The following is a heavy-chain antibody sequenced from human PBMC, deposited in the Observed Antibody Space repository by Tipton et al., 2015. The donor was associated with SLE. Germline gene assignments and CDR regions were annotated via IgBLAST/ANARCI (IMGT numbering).Heavy chain of an antibody. D-gene: IGHD2-15*01. J-gene: IGHJ4*02. CDR3: ARGGGSPSY. V-gene: IGHV4-39*07. Sequence: TLSLTCTVSGGSISSSSYHWGWIRQPPGKGLEWIGSIYYSGSPYYNPSLKSRVTISVDMSKNQFSLKLTSVTAADTAVYYCARGGGSPSYWGQGTLVTVSS. CDR1: GGSISSSSYH. CDR2: IYYSGSP.